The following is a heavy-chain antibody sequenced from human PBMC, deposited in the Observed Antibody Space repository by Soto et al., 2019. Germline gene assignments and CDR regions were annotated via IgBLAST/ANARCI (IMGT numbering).Heavy chain of an antibody. CDR1: GFTFSSYG. V-gene: IGHV3-30*18. Sequence: GGSLRLSCAASGFTFSSYGMQWVRQAPGKGLEWVAVISYDGSNKYYADSVKGRFTISRDNSKNTLYLQMNSLRAEDTAVYYCAKDLGAYGDYVGNFDYWGQGTLVTVSS. CDR2: ISYDGSNK. D-gene: IGHD4-17*01. J-gene: IGHJ4*02. CDR3: AKDLGAYGDYVGNFDY.